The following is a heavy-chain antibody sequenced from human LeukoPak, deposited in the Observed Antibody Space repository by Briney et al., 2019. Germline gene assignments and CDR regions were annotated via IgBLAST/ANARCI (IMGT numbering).Heavy chain of an antibody. V-gene: IGHV3-9*01. J-gene: IGHJ6*02. Sequence: PGRSLRLSCAASGFTFDDYAMHWVRQAPGKGLEWVSGINWNSGSIGYADSVKGRFTISRDNAKNSLYLQMNSLRAEDTALYYCAKVIAVAGKSYYYYYGMDVWGQGTTVTVSS. CDR3: AKVIAVAGKSYYYYYGMDV. CDR2: INWNSGSI. CDR1: GFTFDDYA. D-gene: IGHD6-19*01.